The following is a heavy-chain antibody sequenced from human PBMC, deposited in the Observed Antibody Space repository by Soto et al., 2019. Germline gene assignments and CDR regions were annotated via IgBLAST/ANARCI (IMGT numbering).Heavy chain of an antibody. CDR1: GFTFSNYG. Sequence: VGSLRLSCAASGFTFSNYGMHWVRQAPGTGLVWVSRISNDGSITNYADSVKGRFTISRDNAKNTLYLQMNSLRAEDTAVYYCAKDLTWNQADYWGQGALVTVPQ. CDR3: AKDLTWNQADY. V-gene: IGHV3-74*01. D-gene: IGHD1-1*01. CDR2: ISNDGSIT. J-gene: IGHJ4*02.